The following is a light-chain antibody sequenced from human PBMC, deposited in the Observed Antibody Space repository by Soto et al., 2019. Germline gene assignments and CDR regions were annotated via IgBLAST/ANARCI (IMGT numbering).Light chain of an antibody. Sequence: QSVLTQPPSVSGAPGQRVTISCTGNSSNIGAGYDVHWYQQLPGTAPKLLIYGNTNRPSGVPDRFSGSKSGTSASLAITGLQAEDEAEYYCQSYDTSLSGWVFGGGTQLTVL. CDR1: SSNIGAGYD. CDR3: QSYDTSLSGWV. V-gene: IGLV1-40*01. J-gene: IGLJ3*02. CDR2: GNT.